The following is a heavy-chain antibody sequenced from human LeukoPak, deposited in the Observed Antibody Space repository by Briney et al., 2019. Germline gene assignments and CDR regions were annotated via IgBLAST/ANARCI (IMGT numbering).Heavy chain of an antibody. CDR3: ARAYGSGSYFYYYYGMDV. Sequence: GASVKVSCKASGGNFNNYAISWLRQAPGQGLEWMGSVIPNFGTPNYAQKFQGRVTMTRNTSISTAYMELSSLRSEDTAVYYCARAYGSGSYFYYYYGMDVWGQGTTVTVSS. D-gene: IGHD3-10*01. CDR1: GGNFNNYA. CDR2: VIPNFGTP. V-gene: IGHV1-69*05. J-gene: IGHJ6*02.